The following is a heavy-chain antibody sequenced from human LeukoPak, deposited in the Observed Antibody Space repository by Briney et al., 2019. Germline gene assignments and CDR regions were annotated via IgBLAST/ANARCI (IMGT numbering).Heavy chain of an antibody. CDR1: GFTFSSYS. CDR3: AREVGRFLEWLPTYYFDY. CDR2: ISSRSSYI. Sequence: GGSLRLSCAASGFTFSSYSMNWVRQAPGKGLECVSSISSRSSYIYYADSVKGRFTISRDNAKNSLYLQMNSLRAEDTAVYYCAREVGRFLEWLPTYYFDYRGQGTLVTVSS. D-gene: IGHD3-3*01. V-gene: IGHV3-21*01. J-gene: IGHJ4*02.